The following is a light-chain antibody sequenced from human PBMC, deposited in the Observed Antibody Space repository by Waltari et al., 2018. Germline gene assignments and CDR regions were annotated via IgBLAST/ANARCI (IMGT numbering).Light chain of an antibody. V-gene: IGLV2-14*03. J-gene: IGLJ1*01. Sequence: QSALPQPASVSGSPGQSITIFCPGTSSGVGGYDYVSWYQQHPGTAPKLMLYDVSSRPSGVSNRFSGSKSGNTASLTISGLQAEDEADYHCGSYTSSSTLVFGTGTKVTVL. CDR2: DVS. CDR1: SSGVGGYDY. CDR3: GSYTSSSTLV.